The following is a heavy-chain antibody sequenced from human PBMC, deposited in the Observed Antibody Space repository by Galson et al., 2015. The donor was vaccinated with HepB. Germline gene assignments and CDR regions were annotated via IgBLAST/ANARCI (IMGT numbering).Heavy chain of an antibody. V-gene: IGHV1-24*01. CDR1: GYTLTELS. CDR2: FDPEDGET. J-gene: IGHJ6*02. CDR3: ATDSGVGDYEYYYGMDV. D-gene: IGHD4-17*01. Sequence: SVKVSCKVSGYTLTELSMHWVRQAPGKGLEWMGGFDPEDGETIYAQKFQGRVTMTEDTSTDTAYMELSSLRSEDTAVYYCATDSGVGDYEYYYGMDVWGQGTTVTVSS.